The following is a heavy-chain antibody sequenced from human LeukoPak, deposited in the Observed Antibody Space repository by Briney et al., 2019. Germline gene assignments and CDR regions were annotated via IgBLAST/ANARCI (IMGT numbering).Heavy chain of an antibody. CDR2: IYPGDSDT. D-gene: IGHD2-21*02. J-gene: IGHJ4*02. V-gene: IGHV5-51*01. Sequence: SGESLKISCHGSGYRFTSYWIGWVRQMPGKGLEWMGMIYPGDSDTRYSPSFQGHVTISADKSISTAYLQWNSLKASDTAMYYCARHISDCGGDCPLDYWGQGTLVTVSS. CDR3: ARHISDCGGDCPLDY. CDR1: GYRFTSYW.